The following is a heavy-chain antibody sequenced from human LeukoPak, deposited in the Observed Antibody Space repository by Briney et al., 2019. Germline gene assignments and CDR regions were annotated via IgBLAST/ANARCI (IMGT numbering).Heavy chain of an antibody. CDR2: IDWDDDK. V-gene: IGHV2-70*11. Sequence: SGPALVKPTQTLTLTCTFSGFSLSTSGMCVSWVRQPPGKALEWLARIDWDDDKYYSTSLKTRLTISKDTSKNQVVLTMTNMDPVDTATYSCARYQPCDSGNWSDPWGQGTLVTVSS. J-gene: IGHJ5*02. CDR3: ARYQPCDSGNWSDP. CDR1: GFSLSTSGMC. D-gene: IGHD2-2*01.